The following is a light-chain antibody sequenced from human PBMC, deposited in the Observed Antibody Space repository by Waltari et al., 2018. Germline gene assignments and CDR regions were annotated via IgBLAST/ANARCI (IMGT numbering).Light chain of an antibody. CDR2: GAS. CDR3: LKRAGGPL. CDR1: QSVNKY. J-gene: IGKJ4*01. Sequence: EIVLTQSPATLSLSPGESATLSCSASQSVNKYLDWFQQKPGQAPRLLIYGASNRAAGIPARFSGSGSGTDFTLTISSLEPEDFAVYYCLKRAGGPLFGGGTKVE. V-gene: IGKV3-11*01.